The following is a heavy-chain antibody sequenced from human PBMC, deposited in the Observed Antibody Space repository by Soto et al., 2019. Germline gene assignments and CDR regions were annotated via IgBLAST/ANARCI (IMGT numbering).Heavy chain of an antibody. V-gene: IGHV1-2*02. CDR2: INPNSGGT. Sequence: ASVKVSCKASGYTFTGYYMHWVRQAPGQGLEWMGWINPNSGGTNYAQKFQGRVTMTRDTSISTAYMELSRLRSDDTAVYYCARDYSSSPWCYYGMDVWGQGTTVTVSS. CDR3: ARDYSSSPWCYYGMDV. J-gene: IGHJ6*02. CDR1: GYTFTGYY. D-gene: IGHD6-13*01.